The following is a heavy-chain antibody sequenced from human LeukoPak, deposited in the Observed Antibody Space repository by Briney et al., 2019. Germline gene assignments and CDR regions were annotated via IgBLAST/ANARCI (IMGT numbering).Heavy chain of an antibody. J-gene: IGHJ4*02. Sequence: PSETLSLTCTVYGVSFSGYHWNWIRQFPGKGLEWIGEINDRGRTNYNPSLKSRATISVDTSKKQFSLKLNSVTAADTAVYYCAIVSTTERNIGYYLDFWGQGTLVTVSS. CDR2: INDRGRT. V-gene: IGHV4-34*01. CDR3: AIVSTTERNIGYYLDF. CDR1: GVSFSGYH. D-gene: IGHD2/OR15-2a*01.